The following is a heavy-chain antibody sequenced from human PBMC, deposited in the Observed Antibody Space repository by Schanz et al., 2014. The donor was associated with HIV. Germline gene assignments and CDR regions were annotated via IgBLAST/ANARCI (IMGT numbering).Heavy chain of an antibody. J-gene: IGHJ6*02. D-gene: IGHD3-10*01. CDR2: IYYSGST. CDR3: ARADYYGSGSYYKNYYYGMDV. V-gene: IGHV4-34*01. CDR1: GGSFSGYY. Sequence: QVRLQQWGAGLLKSSETLSLTCAVYGGSFSGYYWSWIRQHPRKGLEWIGYIYYSGSTYYNPSLKSRVTISVDTSKNQFSLKLSSVTAADTAVYYCARADYYGSGSYYKNYYYGMDVWGQGTTVTVSS.